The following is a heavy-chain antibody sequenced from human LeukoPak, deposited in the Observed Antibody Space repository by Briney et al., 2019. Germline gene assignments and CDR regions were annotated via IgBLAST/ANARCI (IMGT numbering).Heavy chain of an antibody. Sequence: GGSLRLSCAASGFTFSSYEMNWVRQAPGKGLEWVSYISSSGSTIYYADSVKGRFTISRDNAKNSLYLQVNSLRAEDTAVYYCAGDSSGYPDYWGQGTLVTVSS. D-gene: IGHD3-22*01. V-gene: IGHV3-48*03. CDR2: ISSSGSTI. CDR1: GFTFSSYE. J-gene: IGHJ4*02. CDR3: AGDSSGYPDY.